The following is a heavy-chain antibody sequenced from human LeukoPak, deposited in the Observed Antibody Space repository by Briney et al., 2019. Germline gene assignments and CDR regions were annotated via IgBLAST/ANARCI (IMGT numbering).Heavy chain of an antibody. CDR3: AREDDILTGYYAFNY. J-gene: IGHJ4*02. Sequence: ASVKVSCKASGYTFTSYGISWVRQAPGQGLEWMGWINPNSGGTNYAQKFQGRVTMTRDTSISTAYMELSRLRSDDTAVYYCAREDDILTGYYAFNYWGQGTLVTVSS. CDR1: GYTFTSYG. CDR2: INPNSGGT. D-gene: IGHD3-9*01. V-gene: IGHV1-2*02.